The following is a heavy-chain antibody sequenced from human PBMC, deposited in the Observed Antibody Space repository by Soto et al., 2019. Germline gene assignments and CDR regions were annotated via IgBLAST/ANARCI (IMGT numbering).Heavy chain of an antibody. CDR2: ISAYNGNT. J-gene: IGHJ4*02. CDR1: GYTFTSYG. Sequence: ASVKVSCKASGYTFTSYGISWVRQAPGQGLEWMGWISAYNGNTNYAQKLQGRVTMTTDTSTSTAYMELRSLRSDDTAVYYCARVWGAYYYDSSGINFDYWGQGTLVTVSS. D-gene: IGHD3-22*01. CDR3: ARVWGAYYYDSSGINFDY. V-gene: IGHV1-18*01.